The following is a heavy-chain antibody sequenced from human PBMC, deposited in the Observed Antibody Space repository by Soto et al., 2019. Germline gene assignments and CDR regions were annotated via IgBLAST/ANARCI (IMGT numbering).Heavy chain of an antibody. CDR2: ISSSGSTI. J-gene: IGHJ5*02. CDR1: GFTFSSYE. D-gene: IGHD4-4*01. CDR3: ARGCARSPPLDYSPAP. Sequence: GGSLRLSCAASGFTFSSYEMNWVRQAPGKGLEWVSYISSSGSTIYYADSVKGRFTISGDNAKNSLYLQMNSLRAEDTAVYYCARGCARSPPLDYSPAPWRQGTLVTVSS. V-gene: IGHV3-48*03.